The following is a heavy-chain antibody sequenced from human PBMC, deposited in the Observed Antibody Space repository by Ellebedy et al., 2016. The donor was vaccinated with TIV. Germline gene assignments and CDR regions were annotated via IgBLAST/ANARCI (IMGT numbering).Heavy chain of an antibody. CDR1: GFTVRSNY. V-gene: IGHV3-66*01. D-gene: IGHD4-17*01. J-gene: IGHJ4*02. CDR3: ARPLNNYGDYNGPRGYFDN. Sequence: GGSLRLSCAASGFTVRSNYMSWVRQAPGKGLEWLSAIYSDGATYYADSVKHRLTISRDNSKNTVSLQMNSLRAEDTAVYYCARPLNNYGDYNGPRGYFDNWGQGALVTVSS. CDR2: IYSDGAT.